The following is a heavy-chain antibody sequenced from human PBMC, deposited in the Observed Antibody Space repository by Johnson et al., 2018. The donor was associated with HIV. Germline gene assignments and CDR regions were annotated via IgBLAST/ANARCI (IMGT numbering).Heavy chain of an antibody. J-gene: IGHJ3*02. V-gene: IGHV3-30*04. CDR3: ARDGGIAATDAFDI. CDR2: ISYDGSNK. D-gene: IGHD6-13*01. CDR1: GFTFSSYA. Sequence: VESGGGVVQPGRSLRLSCAASGFTFSSYAMHWVRQAPGKGLEWVAVISYDGSNKYYADYVKGRFTISRDNSKNTLYLQMNSLRAEDTAVYYCARDGGIAATDAFDIWGQGTMDTVSS.